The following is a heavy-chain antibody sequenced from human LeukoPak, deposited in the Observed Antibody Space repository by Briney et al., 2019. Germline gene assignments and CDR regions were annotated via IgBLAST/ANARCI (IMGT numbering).Heavy chain of an antibody. V-gene: IGHV4-59*01. CDR2: IYYSGST. CDR3: ARGYGGSWYYFDY. Sequence: SETLSLTCTVSGGSISSYYWSWIRQPPGKGLEWIGYIYYSGSTNHNPSLKSRVTISVDTSKNQFSLRLSSVTAADTAVYYCARGYGGSWYYFDYWGQGTLVTVSS. J-gene: IGHJ4*02. D-gene: IGHD6-13*01. CDR1: GGSISSYY.